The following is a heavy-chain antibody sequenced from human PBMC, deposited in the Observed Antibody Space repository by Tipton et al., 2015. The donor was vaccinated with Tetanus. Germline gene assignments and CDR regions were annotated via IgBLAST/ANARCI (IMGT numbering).Heavy chain of an antibody. CDR2: MYNSGAT. Sequence: TLSLTCTVSGGSISSTSYYWAWIRQPPGKGLEWIGTMYNSGATYYNPSLKSRVSMSVDKSRKEVSLKLQSVTAADTAVYFCARERSGFNVGHLDAWGPGILVIVSS. CDR3: ARERSGFNVGHLDA. J-gene: IGHJ5*02. D-gene: IGHD3-3*01. CDR1: GGSISSTSYY. V-gene: IGHV4-39*07.